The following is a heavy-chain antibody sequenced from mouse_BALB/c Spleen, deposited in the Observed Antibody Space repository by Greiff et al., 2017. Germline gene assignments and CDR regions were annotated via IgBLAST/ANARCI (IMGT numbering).Heavy chain of an antibody. V-gene: IGHV1-54*01. CDR3: ARRDGNYDYFDY. J-gene: IGHJ2*01. CDR1: GYAFTNYL. D-gene: IGHD2-1*01. CDR2: INPGSGGT. Sequence: QVHVKQSGAELVRPGTSVKVSCKASGYAFTNYLIEWVKQRPGQGLEWIGVINPGSGGTNYNEKFKGKATLTADKSSSTAYMQLSSLTSDDSAVYFGARRDGNYDYFDYWGQGTTLTVSS.